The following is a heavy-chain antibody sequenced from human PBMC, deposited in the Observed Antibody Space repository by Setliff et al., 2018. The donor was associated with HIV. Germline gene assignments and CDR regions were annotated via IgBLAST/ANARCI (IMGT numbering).Heavy chain of an antibody. J-gene: IGHJ4*02. CDR2: ISGSGSRV. D-gene: IGHD3-16*01. CDR3: ARDLIWGFDY. V-gene: IGHV3-48*01. CDR1: GFTFSSYG. Sequence: PGGSLRLSCAASGFTFSSYGMHWVRQAPGKGLEWVSYISGSGSRVDYADSVKGRFTVSRDNARSSLYLQVNSLRSDDTAVYYCARDLIWGFDYWGQGTPVTVSS.